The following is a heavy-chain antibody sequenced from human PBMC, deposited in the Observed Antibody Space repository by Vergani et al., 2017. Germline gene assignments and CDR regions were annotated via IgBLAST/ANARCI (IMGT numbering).Heavy chain of an antibody. V-gene: IGHV4-59*11. CDR2: IHYSENT. D-gene: IGHD3-22*01. CDR3: ARGSDYYDSSGYYYAPYFQH. Sequence: QGQLQESGPGLVKSSETLSLTCSVSFDSIRNLYCNWIRQPPGKGLEWIGTIHYSENTNYNPSLKTRVTISVDTSKNQFSLKLSSVTAADAAVYYCARGSDYYDSSGYYYAPYFQHWGQGTLVTVSS. J-gene: IGHJ1*01. CDR1: FDSIRNLY.